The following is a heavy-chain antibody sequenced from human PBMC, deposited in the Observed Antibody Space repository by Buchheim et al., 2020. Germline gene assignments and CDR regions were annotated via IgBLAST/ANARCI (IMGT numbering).Heavy chain of an antibody. V-gene: IGHV4-34*01. CDR2: INHRGST. CDR1: GGSFSGYY. J-gene: IGHJ4*02. CDR3: ARVFGEDTSGYYVSY. D-gene: IGHD3-22*01. Sequence: QVQLQQWGAGLLKPSETLSLTCAVYGGSFSGYYWSWIRQPPGKGLEWIGEINHRGSTNCHPSLKSRVSISVATSKNQFSLKLSSVTAADTAVYYCARVFGEDTSGYYVSYWGQGTL.